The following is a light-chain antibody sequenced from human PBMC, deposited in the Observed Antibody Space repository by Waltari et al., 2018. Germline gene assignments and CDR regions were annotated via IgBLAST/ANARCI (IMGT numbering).Light chain of an antibody. V-gene: IGLV3-21*04. Sequence: YVLTQPPSVSVDPGKTARLTCGGGNIGSKSVNWYQQKPGQAPVLVMCYDRDRPSEIPERSSGSSSGTTAPLTVSWVEAGDEADYHCQVWDDVTDSGVFGGGTKLTVL. J-gene: IGLJ3*02. CDR3: QVWDDVTDSGV. CDR1: NIGSKS. CDR2: YDR.